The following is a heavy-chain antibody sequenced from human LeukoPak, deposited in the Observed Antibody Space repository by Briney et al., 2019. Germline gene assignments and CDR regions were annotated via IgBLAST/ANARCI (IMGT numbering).Heavy chain of an antibody. J-gene: IGHJ5*02. V-gene: IGHV4-4*07. CDR1: GGSISSYY. D-gene: IGHD6-13*01. CDR2: IYTSGST. Sequence: PSETLSLTCTVSGGSISSYYWSWIRQPAGKGLEWIGRIYTSGSTNYNPSLKSRVTMSVDTSKNQFSLKLSSVTAADTAVYYCARSPRVSQADHWFDPWGQGTLVTVSS. CDR3: ARSPRVSQADHWFDP.